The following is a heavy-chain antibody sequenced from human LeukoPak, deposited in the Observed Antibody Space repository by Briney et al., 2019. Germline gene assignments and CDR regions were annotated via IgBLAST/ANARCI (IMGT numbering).Heavy chain of an antibody. CDR2: ISGSGGST. J-gene: IGHJ6*02. Sequence: GGSLRLSCAASGFTFSNYAMSWVRQAPGKGLEWVSAISGSGGSTYYADSVKGRFTISRDNSKNTLYLQMNSLRAEDTAVYYCAKDLSGSPGYYYGMDVWGQGTTVTVSS. CDR1: GFTFSNYA. V-gene: IGHV3-23*01. CDR3: AKDLSGSPGYYYGMDV. D-gene: IGHD3-10*01.